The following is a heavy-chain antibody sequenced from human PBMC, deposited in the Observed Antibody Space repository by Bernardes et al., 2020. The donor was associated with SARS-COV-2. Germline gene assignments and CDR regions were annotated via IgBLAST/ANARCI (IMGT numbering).Heavy chain of an antibody. CDR1: GFTFDDYA. Sequence: GGSLRLSCAASGFTFDDYAMHWVRQAPGKGLEWVSLISGDGGSTYYADSVKGRFTISRDNSKNSLYLQMNSLRTEDTALYYCAKDLRLGGYCSSTSCQGGNSMDVWGQGTTVTVSS. D-gene: IGHD2-2*01. V-gene: IGHV3-43*02. CDR3: AKDLRLGGYCSSTSCQGGNSMDV. CDR2: ISGDGGST. J-gene: IGHJ6*02.